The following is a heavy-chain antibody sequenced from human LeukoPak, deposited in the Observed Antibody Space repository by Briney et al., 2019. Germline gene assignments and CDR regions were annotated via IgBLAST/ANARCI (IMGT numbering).Heavy chain of an antibody. CDR2: ISAYNGNT. Sequence: ASVKVSCKASAYTFTSYGISWVRQAPGQGLEWMGWISAYNGNTNYAQKLQGRVTMTTDTSTSTAYMELSSLRSEDTAVYYCARDQYGGNGAYYYYGMDVWGQGTTVTVSS. CDR3: ARDQYGGNGAYYYYGMDV. J-gene: IGHJ6*02. V-gene: IGHV1-18*01. D-gene: IGHD4-23*01. CDR1: AYTFTSYG.